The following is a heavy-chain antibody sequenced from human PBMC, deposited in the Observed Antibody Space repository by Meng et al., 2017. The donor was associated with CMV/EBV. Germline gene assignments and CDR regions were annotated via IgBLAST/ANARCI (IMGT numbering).Heavy chain of an antibody. D-gene: IGHD1-7*01. CDR2: IRYDGSNK. CDR3: ASYWNYRADY. V-gene: IGHV3-30*02. J-gene: IGHJ4*02. Sequence: GESLKISCAASGFTFSSYGMHWVRQAPGKGLEWVAFIRYDGSNKYYADSVKGRFTISRDNSKNTLYLQMNSLRAEDTAVYYCASYWNYRADYWGQGTLVTVSS. CDR1: GFTFSSYG.